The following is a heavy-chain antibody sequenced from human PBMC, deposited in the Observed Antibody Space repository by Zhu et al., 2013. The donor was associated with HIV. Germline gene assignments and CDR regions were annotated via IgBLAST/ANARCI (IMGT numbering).Heavy chain of an antibody. J-gene: IGHJ4*02. CDR1: GGSFSGYY. CDR2: INHSGST. CDR3: ARFLEYGWFGELLYYFDY. D-gene: IGHD3-10*01. Sequence: QVQLQQWGAGLLKPSETLSLTCAVYGGSFSGYYWSWIRQPPGKGLEWIGEINHSGSTNYNPSLKSRVTISVDTSKNQFSLKLSSVTAADTAVYYCARFLEYGWFGELLYYFDYWGQGTLVTVSS. V-gene: IGHV4-34*01.